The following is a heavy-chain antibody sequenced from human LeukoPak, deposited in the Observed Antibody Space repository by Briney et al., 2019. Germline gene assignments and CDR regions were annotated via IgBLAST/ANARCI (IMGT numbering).Heavy chain of an antibody. CDR3: ATTYYDILTGYPPRWVWFDP. CDR2: INHSGST. D-gene: IGHD3-9*01. Sequence: PSETLSLTCAVYGGSFSGYYWSWIRQPPGKGLEWIGEINHSGSTNYNPSLKSRVTTSVDTSKNQFSLKLSSVTAADTAVYYCATTYYDILTGYPPRWVWFDPWGQGTLVTVSP. CDR1: GGSFSGYY. V-gene: IGHV4-34*01. J-gene: IGHJ5*02.